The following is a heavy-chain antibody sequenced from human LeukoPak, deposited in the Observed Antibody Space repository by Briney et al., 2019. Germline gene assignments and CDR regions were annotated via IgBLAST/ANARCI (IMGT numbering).Heavy chain of an antibody. D-gene: IGHD2-15*01. CDR2: IYYSGST. CDR1: GGSISSYY. J-gene: IGHJ4*02. CDR3: ARGAARTPFDY. V-gene: IGHV4-59*12. Sequence: SETLSLTCTVSGGSISSYYWSWIRQPPGKGLEWIGYIYYSGSTNYNPPLKSRVTISVDTSKNQFSLKLSSVTAADTAVYYCARGAARTPFDYWGQGTLVTVSS.